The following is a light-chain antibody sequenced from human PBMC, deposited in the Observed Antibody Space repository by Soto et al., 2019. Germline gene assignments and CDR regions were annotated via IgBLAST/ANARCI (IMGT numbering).Light chain of an antibody. CDR3: QQSYSRPS. Sequence: DIQMTQSPSSLSASVGDRVIITCRASQSFTSYLNWYQQKPGKAPKLLIYAASALQSGVPSRFSGSGSGTEFTLTISSLQPEDCATYYCQQSYSRPSFGPGTKVEMK. CDR1: QSFTSY. V-gene: IGKV1-39*01. CDR2: AAS. J-gene: IGKJ3*01.